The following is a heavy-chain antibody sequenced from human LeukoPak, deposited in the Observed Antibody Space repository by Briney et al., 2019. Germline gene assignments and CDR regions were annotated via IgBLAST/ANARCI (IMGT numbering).Heavy chain of an antibody. D-gene: IGHD6-13*01. CDR1: GFTFSSYA. J-gene: IGHJ4*02. V-gene: IGHV3-23*01. CDR2: ISGSGGST. CDR3: AKEGNYRRSWYSDY. Sequence: GSLRLSCXASGFTFSSYAMSWVRQAPGKGLEWVSAISGSGGSTYYADSVKGRFTISRDNSKNTLYLQMNSLRAEDMAVYYCAKEGNYRRSWYSDYWGQGTLVTVSS.